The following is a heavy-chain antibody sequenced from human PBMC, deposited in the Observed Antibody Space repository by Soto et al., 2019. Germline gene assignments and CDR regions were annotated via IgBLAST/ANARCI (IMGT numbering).Heavy chain of an antibody. J-gene: IGHJ5*02. CDR3: ARGGTCSGGSCYSGRNNWFDP. CDR1: GGTFSSYA. CDR2: IIPIFGTA. Sequence: QVQLVQSGAEEKKPGSSVKVSCKASGGTFSSYAISWVRQAPGQGLEWMGGIIPIFGTANYAQKFQGRVTITADESTSTAYMELSSLRSEDTAVYHCARGGTCSGGSCYSGRNNWFDPWGQGTLVTVSS. D-gene: IGHD2-15*01. V-gene: IGHV1-69*01.